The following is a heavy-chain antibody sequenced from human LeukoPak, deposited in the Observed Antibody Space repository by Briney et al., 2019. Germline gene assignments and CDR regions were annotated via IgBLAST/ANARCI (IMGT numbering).Heavy chain of an antibody. D-gene: IGHD4-17*01. CDR1: GFTFSSYS. Sequence: SGGSLRLSCAASGFTFSSYSMNWVRQAPGKGLEWVSSISSSSSYIYYADSVKGRFTISRDNAKNSLYPQMNSLRAEDTAVYYCARAKTLPTVTNDYWGQGTLVTVSS. CDR3: ARAKTLPTVTNDY. CDR2: ISSSSSYI. V-gene: IGHV3-21*01. J-gene: IGHJ4*02.